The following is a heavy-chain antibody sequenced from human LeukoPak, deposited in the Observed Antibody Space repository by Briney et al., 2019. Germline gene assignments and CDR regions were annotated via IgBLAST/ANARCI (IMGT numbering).Heavy chain of an antibody. Sequence: SQTLSLTCTVSGGSITFGSYYWTWIRQPAGKGLEWIGRIYTSGRTFYNPSLKSRVTISMDTSMNQFSLTLNSVTAAGTAVYYCARARVIPASFDDWGQGALVTVSS. CDR1: GGSITFGSYY. V-gene: IGHV4-61*02. CDR2: IYTSGRT. CDR3: ARARVIPASFDD. J-gene: IGHJ4*02. D-gene: IGHD3-16*02.